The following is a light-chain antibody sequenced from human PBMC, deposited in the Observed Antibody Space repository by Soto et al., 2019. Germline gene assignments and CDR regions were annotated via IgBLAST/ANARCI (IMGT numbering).Light chain of an antibody. CDR3: MRALQTPPS. V-gene: IGKV2-28*01. Sequence: DIVMTQSPLSLPVTPGEPASISCRSSQSLLHSNGYNYLDWYLQKPGQSPQLLIYLGSNRASGGPDRVSGSGSGTDFTLKISRVEAEDVGVYYCMRALQTPPSFGQGTRLEIK. CDR1: QSLLHSNGYNY. J-gene: IGKJ5*01. CDR2: LGS.